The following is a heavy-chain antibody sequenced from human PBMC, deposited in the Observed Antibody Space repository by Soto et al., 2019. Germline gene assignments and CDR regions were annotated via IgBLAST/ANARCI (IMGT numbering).Heavy chain of an antibody. CDR3: ARLGAAAGTPFFYYYYGMDV. J-gene: IGHJ6*02. D-gene: IGHD6-13*01. CDR2: IYSGGST. V-gene: IGHV3-53*01. CDR1: GFTASSNY. Sequence: GGSLRLSCAASGFTASSNYMSWVRQAPGKGLEWVSVIYSGGSTYYADSVKGRFTISRDNSKNTLYLQMNSLRAEDTAVYYCARLGAAAGTPFFYYYYGMDVWGQGTTVTVSS.